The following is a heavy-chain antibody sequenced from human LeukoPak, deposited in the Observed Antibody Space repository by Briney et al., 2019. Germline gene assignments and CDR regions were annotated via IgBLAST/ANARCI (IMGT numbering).Heavy chain of an antibody. J-gene: IGHJ4*02. D-gene: IGHD3-10*01. CDR2: IYYSGST. Sequence: SETLSLTCTVSGGSISSHYWSWIRQPPGEGLEWIGYIYYSGSTNYNPSLKSRVTISVDTSKNQFSLKLSSVTAADTAVYYCAREVRRFGELLFDYWGQGTLVTVSS. V-gene: IGHV4-59*11. CDR3: AREVRRFGELLFDY. CDR1: GGSISSHY.